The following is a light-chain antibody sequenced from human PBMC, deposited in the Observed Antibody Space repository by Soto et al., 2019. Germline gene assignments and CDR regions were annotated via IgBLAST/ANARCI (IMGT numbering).Light chain of an antibody. V-gene: IGLV2-8*01. CDR2: EVT. CDR1: TSDIGDYNY. CDR3: SSYAGNNNYV. J-gene: IGLJ1*01. Sequence: QSVLTQPPSVSAAPGQTVTISCTGTTSDIGDYNYVSWYQQHPGKAPKLMIYEVTKRPSGVPDRFSGSKSGNTASLTVSGLQADDEADYYCSSYAGNNNYVFGTGTKVTVL.